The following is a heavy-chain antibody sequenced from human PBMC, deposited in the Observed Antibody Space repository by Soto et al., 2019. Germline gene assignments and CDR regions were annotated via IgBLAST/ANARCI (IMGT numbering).Heavy chain of an antibody. J-gene: IGHJ6*02. CDR3: ARNHSSGSSQAPYYHYGLDV. CDR2: IIVLFGTP. Sequence: QVQLVQSGAEVKKPGSSVKVSCKASGTFRNYAISWVRQAPGQGVEWMGGIIVLFGTPKYAQKFQDRVTITADEATSTAYMELSSLKSDDTAVYYCARNHSSGSSQAPYYHYGLDVWGQGTTVTVSS. V-gene: IGHV1-69*01. CDR1: GTFRNYA. D-gene: IGHD6-19*01.